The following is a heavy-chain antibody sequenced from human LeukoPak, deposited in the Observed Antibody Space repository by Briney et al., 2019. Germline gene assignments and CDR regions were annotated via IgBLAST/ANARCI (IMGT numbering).Heavy chain of an antibody. Sequence: SQTLSLTCTVSGGSIDRGGNYWSWIRQHPGGGLQWIGNIFYSGSADYNPSLRSRVTMSVDTSKSQFSLKLSSVTAADTAVYYCARLTFQGAYYYYYGMDVWGQGTTVTVSS. CDR3: ARLTFQGAYYYYYGMDV. V-gene: IGHV4-31*03. CDR1: GGSIDRGGNY. D-gene: IGHD3-16*01. CDR2: IFYSGSA. J-gene: IGHJ6*02.